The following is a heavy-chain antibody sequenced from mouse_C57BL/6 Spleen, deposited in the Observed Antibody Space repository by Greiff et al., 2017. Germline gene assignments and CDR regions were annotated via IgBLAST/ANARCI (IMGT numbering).Heavy chain of an antibody. CDR3: ARWGHYYGPYYFDY. CDR2: ILPGSGST. D-gene: IGHD1-1*01. Sequence: VQLVESGAELMKPGASVKLSCKATGYTFTGYWIEWVKQRPGHGLEWIGEILPGSGSTNSNEKFKGKATFTADTSSNTAYMQLSSLTTEDSAIYYCARWGHYYGPYYFDYWGQGTTLTVAS. CDR1: GYTFTGYW. V-gene: IGHV1-9*01. J-gene: IGHJ2*01.